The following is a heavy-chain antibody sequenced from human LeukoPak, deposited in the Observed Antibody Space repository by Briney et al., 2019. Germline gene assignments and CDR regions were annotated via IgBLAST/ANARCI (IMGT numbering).Heavy chain of an antibody. CDR3: ARDFVYYDILTGYYIHGAFDI. D-gene: IGHD3-9*01. J-gene: IGHJ3*02. V-gene: IGHV3-7*01. Sequence: PGGSLRLSCAASGFTFSSYAMSWVRQAPGKGLEWVANIKQDGSEKYYVDSVKGRFTISRDNAKNSLYLQMNGPRAEDTAVYYCARDFVYYDILTGYYIHGAFDIWGQGTMVTVSS. CDR2: IKQDGSEK. CDR1: GFTFSSYA.